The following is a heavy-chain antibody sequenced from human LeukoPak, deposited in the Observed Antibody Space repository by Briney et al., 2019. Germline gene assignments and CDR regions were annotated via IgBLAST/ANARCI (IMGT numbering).Heavy chain of an antibody. D-gene: IGHD2-8*02. Sequence: GGSLRLSCAASGFTFRNDGMHWVRQATGKGLEWVSFIWSDGNNRFYADSVKGRFTISRDNSKNMLYLQMDTLRAEDTALYYCAKDPGASVSGFYMDVWGKGTTVIVSS. J-gene: IGHJ6*03. CDR1: GFTFRNDG. CDR3: AKDPGASVSGFYMDV. CDR2: IWSDGNNR. V-gene: IGHV3-30*02.